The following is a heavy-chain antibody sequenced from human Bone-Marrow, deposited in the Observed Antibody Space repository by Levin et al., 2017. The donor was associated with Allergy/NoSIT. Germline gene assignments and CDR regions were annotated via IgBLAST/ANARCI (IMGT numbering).Heavy chain of an antibody. CDR3: ARKRWFDP. CDR2: INHSGST. CDR1: GGSFSGYY. V-gene: IGHV4-34*01. J-gene: IGHJ5*02. Sequence: SETLSLTCAVYGGSFSGYYWSWIRQPPGKGLEWIGEINHSGSTNYNPSLKSRVTISVDTSKNQFSLKLSSVTAADTAVYYCARKRWFDPWGQGTLVTVSS.